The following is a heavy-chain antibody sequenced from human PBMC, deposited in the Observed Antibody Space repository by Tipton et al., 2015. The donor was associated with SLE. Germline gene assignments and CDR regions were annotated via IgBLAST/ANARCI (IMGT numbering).Heavy chain of an antibody. CDR1: GGPISSSNW. CDR3: ARVWRQLANYFDY. J-gene: IGHJ4*02. Sequence: GLVKPSGTLSLTCAVSGGPISSSNWWSWVRQPPGKGLEWIGEIYHSGSTNYNPSLKSRVTISVDKSKNQFSLKLSSVTAADPAVYYCARVWRQLANYFDYWGQGTLVTVSS. CDR2: IYHSGST. V-gene: IGHV4-4*02. D-gene: IGHD6-6*01.